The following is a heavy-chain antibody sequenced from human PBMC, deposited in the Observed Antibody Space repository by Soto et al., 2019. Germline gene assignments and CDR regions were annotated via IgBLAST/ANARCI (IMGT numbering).Heavy chain of an antibody. CDR1: GYSFTNYG. D-gene: IGHD6-19*01. Sequence: QDQLVQSGAEVKKPGASVTVSCKASGYSFTNYGITWVRQAPGQGLEWMGWISGFNGNTHYAQKHQGRVTMTTDASTSTAYMELRSLRSYDTAVYYCARDRGVAPPVASNTHYYYHMDVWGKGTTVTVSS. CDR2: ISGFNGNT. V-gene: IGHV1-18*01. J-gene: IGHJ6*03. CDR3: ARDRGVAPPVASNTHYYYHMDV.